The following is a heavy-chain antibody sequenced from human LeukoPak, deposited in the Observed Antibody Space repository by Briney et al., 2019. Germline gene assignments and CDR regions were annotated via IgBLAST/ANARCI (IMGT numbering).Heavy chain of an antibody. CDR2: IWNDGNNK. CDR1: GFTFSSYA. V-gene: IGHV3-30*04. CDR3: ARDYWWNYDY. D-gene: IGHD1-7*01. J-gene: IGHJ4*02. Sequence: GALRLSCAASGFTFSSYAMHWVRQAPGKGLEWVAVIWNDGNNKYYADSVKGRFTISRDNSKNTLYLQMGCLRAEDTAIYYCARDYWWNYDYWGQGTLVTVSS.